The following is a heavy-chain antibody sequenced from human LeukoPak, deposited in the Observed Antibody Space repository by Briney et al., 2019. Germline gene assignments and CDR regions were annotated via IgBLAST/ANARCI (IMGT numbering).Heavy chain of an antibody. CDR2: VKQDGSEN. Sequence: GGSLRLSCAASGFTFSTYYMTWARQAPGKGLEWVAGVKQDGSENYYVDSVKGRFTISRDNSQNSLSLQMNSLRAEDTAVYFCARERYCTTSACYVGVPFDYWGQGTLVTVSS. J-gene: IGHJ4*02. CDR1: GFTFSTYY. V-gene: IGHV3-7*01. CDR3: ARERYCTTSACYVGVPFDY. D-gene: IGHD2-8*01.